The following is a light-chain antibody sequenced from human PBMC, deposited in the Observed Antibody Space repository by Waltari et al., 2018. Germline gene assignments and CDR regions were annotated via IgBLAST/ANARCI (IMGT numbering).Light chain of an antibody. J-gene: IGLJ2*01. V-gene: IGLV3-25*03. CDR1: ALPKQY. Sequence: SSELTQPPSVSVSPGQTATITCSGDALPKQYAFWYQQKPGQAPLLATYNDTERPAGIPDRFSGSTSATTVTLTISGVQAEDEADYYCQSADSTSTHVVFGGGTKLTVL. CDR2: NDT. CDR3: QSADSTSTHVV.